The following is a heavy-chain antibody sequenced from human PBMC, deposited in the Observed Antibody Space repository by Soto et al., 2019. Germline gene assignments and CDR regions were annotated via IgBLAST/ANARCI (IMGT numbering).Heavy chain of an antibody. CDR1: GGTFSSYA. CDR2: IIPTFGTA. V-gene: IGHV1-69*13. CDR3: ARDTLRYFDEAFDI. D-gene: IGHD3-9*01. Sequence: SVKVSCKASGGTFSSYANSWVRQAPGQGLEWMGGIIPTFGTANYAQKFQGRVTITADESTSTAYMELSSLRSEDTAVYYCARDTLRYFDEAFDIWGQGTMVTVSS. J-gene: IGHJ3*02.